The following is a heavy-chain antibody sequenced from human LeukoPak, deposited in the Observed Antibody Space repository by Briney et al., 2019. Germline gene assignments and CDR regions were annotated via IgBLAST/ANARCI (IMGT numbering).Heavy chain of an antibody. Sequence: GESLKISCKGSGYSFTSYWIGWVRQTPGKGLEWMGVIYPGDSRTRYNPSFEGQVTISADKSINTAYLQWSSLKTSDTAMYYCARRYHDYSGYSRQFDYWGRGTLVTVSS. V-gene: IGHV5-51*01. CDR3: ARRYHDYSGYSRQFDY. CDR1: GYSFTSYW. J-gene: IGHJ4*02. D-gene: IGHD3-22*01. CDR2: IYPGDSRT.